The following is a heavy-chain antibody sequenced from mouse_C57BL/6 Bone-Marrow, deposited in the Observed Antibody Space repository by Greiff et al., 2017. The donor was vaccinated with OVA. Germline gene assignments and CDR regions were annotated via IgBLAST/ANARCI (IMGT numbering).Heavy chain of an antibody. Sequence: VQLQQSGAELVRPGASVKLSCTASGFNIKDDYMHWVKQRPEQGLEWIGWIDPENGDTEYASKFQGKATITADKSSNTAYLPLSSLTSEDTAVYYCTSTTVVANYYAMDYWGQGTSVTVSS. D-gene: IGHD1-1*01. J-gene: IGHJ4*01. CDR3: TSTTVVANYYAMDY. CDR2: IDPENGDT. CDR1: GFNIKDDY. V-gene: IGHV14-4*01.